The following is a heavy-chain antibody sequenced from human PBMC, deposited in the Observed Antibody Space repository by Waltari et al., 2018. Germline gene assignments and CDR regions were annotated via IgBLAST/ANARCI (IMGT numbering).Heavy chain of an antibody. CDR2: IIPIFGTA. CDR1: GGTFSSYA. V-gene: IGHV1-69*01. Sequence: QVQLVQSGAEVKKPGSSVKVSCKASGGTFSSYAISWVRQAPGQGLEWIGGIIPIFGTANYAQKLQGRVTMTADESTSTADMELSSLRSEDTAVYYCAREAGGGYDPYYYYGMDVWGQGTTVTVSS. J-gene: IGHJ6*02. CDR3: AREAGGGYDPYYYYGMDV. D-gene: IGHD5-12*01.